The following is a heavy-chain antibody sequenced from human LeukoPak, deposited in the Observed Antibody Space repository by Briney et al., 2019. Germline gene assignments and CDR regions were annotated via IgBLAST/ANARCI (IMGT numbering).Heavy chain of an antibody. V-gene: IGHV3-7*01. CDR2: IKQDGSEK. Sequence: GGSLRLSCAASGFTFSSYWMSWVRQAPGKGLEWVANIKQDGSEKYYVDSVKGRFTISRGNAKNSLYLQMNSLRAEDTAVYYCARAGRVGIHYYYYMDVWGKGTTVTVSS. CDR3: ARAGRVGIHYYYYMDV. J-gene: IGHJ6*03. CDR1: GFTFSSYW. D-gene: IGHD1-26*01.